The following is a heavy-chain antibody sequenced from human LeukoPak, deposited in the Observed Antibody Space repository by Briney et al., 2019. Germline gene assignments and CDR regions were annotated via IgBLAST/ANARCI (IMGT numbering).Heavy chain of an antibody. CDR3: ARDHNYASDY. V-gene: IGHV3-48*01. Sequence: GGSLRLSCAASGFTFSSYSMNWVRQAPGKGLEWVSYISSISGTINYADSVKGRFTISGDNARNSLFLQMNSLRAEDTAVYYCARDHNYASDYWGQGTLVTVSS. J-gene: IGHJ4*02. CDR1: GFTFSSYS. D-gene: IGHD2-2*01. CDR2: ISSISGTI.